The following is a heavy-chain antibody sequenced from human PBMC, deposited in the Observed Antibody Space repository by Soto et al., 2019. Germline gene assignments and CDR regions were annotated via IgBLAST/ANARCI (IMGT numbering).Heavy chain of an antibody. Sequence: SETLSLTCGVSGGTIRSPDWWTWVRQPPGKGLEWIGEIFQSGSTNYTPSPESRVTISVDKSKNQFSLTLTSVTAADTAVYFCARGRGRYSSGWSWFDPWGQGILVTVSS. V-gene: IGHV4-4*02. D-gene: IGHD6-19*01. J-gene: IGHJ5*02. CDR3: ARGRGRYSSGWSWFDP. CDR2: IFQSGST. CDR1: GGTIRSPDW.